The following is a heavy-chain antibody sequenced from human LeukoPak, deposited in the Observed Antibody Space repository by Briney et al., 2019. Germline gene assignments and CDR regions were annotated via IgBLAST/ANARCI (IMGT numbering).Heavy chain of an antibody. Sequence: GGSLRLSCAASGFTFSSYDMHWVRQATGKGLEWVSAIGTAGDTYYPGSVKGRFTISRENAKNSLYLQMNSLRVEDTAVYYCARRGSISLVQGEADAFDIWGQGTMVTVSS. CDR2: IGTAGDT. V-gene: IGHV3-13*01. CDR3: ARRGSISLVQGEADAFDI. D-gene: IGHD3-16*01. J-gene: IGHJ3*02. CDR1: GFTFSSYD.